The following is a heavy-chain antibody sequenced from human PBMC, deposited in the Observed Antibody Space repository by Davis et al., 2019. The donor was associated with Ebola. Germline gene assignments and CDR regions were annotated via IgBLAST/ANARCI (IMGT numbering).Heavy chain of an antibody. CDR3: ARATFGYNSGWYADY. D-gene: IGHD6-19*01. CDR1: GYTFTNYY. Sequence: ASVKVSCKASGYTFTNYYMHWVRQAPGQGLEWMGMINPNDGRTIYAQKFQGRVTVTRNTSTTTVYMDLSSLRSDDTAVFYCARATFGYNSGWYADYWGQGTLVTVSS. J-gene: IGHJ4*02. CDR2: INPNDGRT. V-gene: IGHV1-46*01.